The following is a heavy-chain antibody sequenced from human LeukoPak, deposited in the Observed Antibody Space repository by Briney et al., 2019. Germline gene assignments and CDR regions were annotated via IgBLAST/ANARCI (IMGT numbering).Heavy chain of an antibody. V-gene: IGHV3-21*01. CDR3: ARDCNSGYDSSFDY. Sequence: GGSLRLSCAASGFTFSSYSMNWVRQAPGKGLEWVSSISSSSSYIYYADSVKGRFTISRDNAKNSLYLQMNSLRAEDTAVYYCARDCNSGYDSSFDYWGQGTLVTVSS. J-gene: IGHJ4*02. CDR2: ISSSSSYI. CDR1: GFTFSSYS. D-gene: IGHD5-12*01.